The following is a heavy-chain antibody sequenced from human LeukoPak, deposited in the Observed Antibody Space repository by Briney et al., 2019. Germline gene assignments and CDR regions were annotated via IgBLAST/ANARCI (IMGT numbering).Heavy chain of an antibody. V-gene: IGHV1-8*03. CDR1: GYTFTSYD. CDR3: ARTTTLGYCSGGSCYEY. D-gene: IGHD2-15*01. J-gene: IGHJ4*02. Sequence: ASVKVSCKASGYTFTSYDINWVRQATGQGLEWMGWMNPNSGNTGYAQKFQGRVTITRNTSISTAYMELSSLRSEDTAVYHCARTTTLGYCSGGSCYEYWGQGTLVTVSS. CDR2: MNPNSGNT.